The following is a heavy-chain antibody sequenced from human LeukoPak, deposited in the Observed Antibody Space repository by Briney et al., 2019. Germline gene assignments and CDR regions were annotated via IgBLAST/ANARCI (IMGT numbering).Heavy chain of an antibody. V-gene: IGHV4-59*01. CDR3: ARGLMVRGQYFDC. CDR1: GXSISSYY. D-gene: IGHD3-10*01. CDR2: IYHSGST. Sequence: SETLSPTCTVPGXSISSYYWSWIRQPPGKTLEWIGYIYHSGSTNYNPSLESRVTISVDTSKNQFSLKLRSVTAADTAVYYCARGLMVRGQYFDCWGQGTLVTVSS. J-gene: IGHJ4*02.